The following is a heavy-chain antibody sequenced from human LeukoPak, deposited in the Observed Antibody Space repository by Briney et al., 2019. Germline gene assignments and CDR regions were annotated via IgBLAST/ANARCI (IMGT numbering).Heavy chain of an antibody. J-gene: IGHJ3*02. CDR1: GYSFTSYW. CDR2: IYPGDSDT. CDR3: ARPLVDYDFWSGYLTDAFGI. D-gene: IGHD3-3*01. Sequence: GESLKISCKGSGYSFTSYWIGWVRQMPGKGLEWMGIIYPGDSDTRYSPSFQGRVTISADKSISTAYLQWSSLKASDTAMYYCARPLVDYDFWSGYLTDAFGIWGQGTMVTVSS. V-gene: IGHV5-51*01.